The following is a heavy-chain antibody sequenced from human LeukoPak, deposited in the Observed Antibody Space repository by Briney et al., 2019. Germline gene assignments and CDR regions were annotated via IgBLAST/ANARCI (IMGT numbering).Heavy chain of an antibody. CDR3: ARGGLTTVIPFDY. CDR1: GGSFSGYY. V-gene: IGHV4-59*01. CDR2: VHHTGST. D-gene: IGHD4-17*01. Sequence: RPSETLSLTCAVYGGSFSGYYWSWIRQPPGEGLEWVGFVHHTGSTNYHPSLKSRVTISVDTSKNQFSLKLTSVTAADTAVYFCARGGLTTVIPFDYWGQGALVTVSS. J-gene: IGHJ4*02.